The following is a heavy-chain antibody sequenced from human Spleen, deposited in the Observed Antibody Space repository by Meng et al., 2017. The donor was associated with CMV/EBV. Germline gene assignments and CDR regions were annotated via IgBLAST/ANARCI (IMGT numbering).Heavy chain of an antibody. Sequence: GESLKISCAVSGFTFSSYGMHWVRQAPGKGPEWVSSISSSSSHIYYADSVKGRFTISRDNAKKSLYLQMNSLRAEDTAVYYCARKGLIWGQGTPVTVSS. CDR3: ARKGLI. V-gene: IGHV3-21*01. D-gene: IGHD3-16*01. J-gene: IGHJ4*02. CDR1: GFTFSSYG. CDR2: ISSSSSHI.